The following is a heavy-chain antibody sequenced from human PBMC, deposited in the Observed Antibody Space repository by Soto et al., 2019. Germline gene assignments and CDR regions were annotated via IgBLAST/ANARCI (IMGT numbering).Heavy chain of an antibody. CDR3: ARGGGIAVPNFDY. CDR2: IYYSGST. CDR1: GGSISSGGYY. V-gene: IGHV4-31*03. Sequence: QVQLQESGPGLVKPSQTLSLTCTVSGGSISSGGYYWSWIRQHPGKGLEWIGYIYYSGSTYYNPSLKRRVTISVDTSKNPFSLKLSSVTAADTAVYYCARGGGIAVPNFDYWGQGTLVTVSS. D-gene: IGHD6-19*01. J-gene: IGHJ4*02.